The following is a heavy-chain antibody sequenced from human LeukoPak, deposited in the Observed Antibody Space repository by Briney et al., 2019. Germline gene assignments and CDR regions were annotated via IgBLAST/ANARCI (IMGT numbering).Heavy chain of an antibody. Sequence: PGGSLRLSCAASGFSFSNYAIHWVRQAPGKGLEWVAVISKDGGNTHYADSVKGRFTVSRDDSKNTLYLQMNSVRSDDTAVYHCAKIHATGWYDWFFDLWGRGSQVTVSS. CDR1: GFSFSNYA. D-gene: IGHD6-19*01. CDR3: AKIHATGWYDWFFDL. J-gene: IGHJ2*01. CDR2: ISKDGGNT. V-gene: IGHV3-30-3*02.